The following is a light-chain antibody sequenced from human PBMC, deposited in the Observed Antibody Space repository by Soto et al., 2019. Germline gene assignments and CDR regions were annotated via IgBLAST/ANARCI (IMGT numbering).Light chain of an antibody. CDR3: QRWDIGIHV. V-gene: IGLV4-69*01. Sequence: QPVLTQSPSASASLGASVKLTCTLSSGHSNHAVAWLQQQPEKGPRYLLKINSDGRHSKGDGIPDRFSGYSSGADRYLTIPGRQSEDEADYYCQRWDIGIHVFGTGNKQTVL. CDR2: INSDGRH. CDR1: SGHSNHA. J-gene: IGLJ1*01.